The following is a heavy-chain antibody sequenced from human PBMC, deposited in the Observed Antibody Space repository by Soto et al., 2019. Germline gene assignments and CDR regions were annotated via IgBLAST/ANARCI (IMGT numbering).Heavy chain of an antibody. Sequence: QLQLQESGPGLVKPSETLSLTCTVSGGSISSSSYYWGWIRQPPGKGREWIGSIYYSGSTYYNPSLKSRVTISVDTSRNQFALKLSSVTAADTAVYYCARRRSPFDLWGRGTLVTVSS. CDR3: ARRRSPFDL. CDR2: IYYSGST. CDR1: GGSISSSSYY. J-gene: IGHJ2*01. V-gene: IGHV4-39*01.